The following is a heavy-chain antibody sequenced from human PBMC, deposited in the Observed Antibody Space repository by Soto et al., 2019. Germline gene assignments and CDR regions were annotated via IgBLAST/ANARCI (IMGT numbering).Heavy chain of an antibody. J-gene: IGHJ4*02. D-gene: IGHD7-27*01. CDR1: GFNLRSYG. CDR3: ARVYANWEWELPGF. Sequence: QVQLVESGGGVVQPGRSLRLSCVASGFNLRSYGMHWFRQAPGKGPEWVAVIWYDGSNEKYADSVKGRFTISRDDSRNTLYLQMNSLRAEDMAVYYCARVYANWEWELPGFWGQGTRVTVSS. CDR2: IWYDGSNE. V-gene: IGHV3-33*01.